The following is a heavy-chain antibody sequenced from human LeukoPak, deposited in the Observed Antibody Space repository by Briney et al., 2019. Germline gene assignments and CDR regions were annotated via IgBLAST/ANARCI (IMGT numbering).Heavy chain of an antibody. J-gene: IGHJ4*02. Sequence: ADSVKGRFTISRDNAKNSLYLQMNSLRAEDTAVYYCARDRDYYGSGNHFDYWGQGTLVTVSS. CDR3: ARDRDYYGSGNHFDY. V-gene: IGHV3-20*03. D-gene: IGHD3-10*01.